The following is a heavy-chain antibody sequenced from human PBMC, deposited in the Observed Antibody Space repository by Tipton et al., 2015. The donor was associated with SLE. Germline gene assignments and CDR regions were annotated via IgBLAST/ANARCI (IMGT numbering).Heavy chain of an antibody. Sequence: TLSLTCAVYGGSFSGYFWSWIRQPPGKGLEWIGENKLSGGTNYNPSLKSRVTISADTSKNQLFLKLSSVTAADTAVYYCARGEHVTVAEHWGQGTLVTVSS. J-gene: IGHJ1*01. D-gene: IGHD1/OR15-1a*01. CDR2: NKLSGGT. V-gene: IGHV4-34*01. CDR1: GGSFSGYF. CDR3: ARGEHVTVAEH.